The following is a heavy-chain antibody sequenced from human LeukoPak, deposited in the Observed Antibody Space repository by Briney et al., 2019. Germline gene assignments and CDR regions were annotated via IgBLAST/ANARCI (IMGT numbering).Heavy chain of an antibody. Sequence: SETLSLTCTVSGGSISSYYWGWIRQPPGKGLEWIGYIYYSGSTNYNPSLKSRVTISVDTSKNQFSLKLSSVTAADTAVYYCARRWYYDSSGYLDYWGQGTLVTVSS. CDR3: ARRWYYDSSGYLDY. CDR2: IYYSGST. CDR1: GGSISSYY. J-gene: IGHJ4*02. D-gene: IGHD3-22*01. V-gene: IGHV4-59*08.